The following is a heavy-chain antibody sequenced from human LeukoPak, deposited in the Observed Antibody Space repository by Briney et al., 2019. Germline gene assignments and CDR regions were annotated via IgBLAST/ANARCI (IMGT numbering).Heavy chain of an antibody. CDR3: ARLPRVVHYYYYYYMDV. CDR1: GGSISSGGHF. CDR2: IYYSGST. Sequence: PSETLSLTCTVSGGSISSGGHFWSWIRQPPGKGLEWIGSIYYSGSTYYNPSLKSRVTISVDTSKNQFSLKLSSVTAADTAVYYCARLPRVVHYYYYYYMDVWGKGTTVTVSS. V-gene: IGHV4-39*01. J-gene: IGHJ6*03. D-gene: IGHD6-6*01.